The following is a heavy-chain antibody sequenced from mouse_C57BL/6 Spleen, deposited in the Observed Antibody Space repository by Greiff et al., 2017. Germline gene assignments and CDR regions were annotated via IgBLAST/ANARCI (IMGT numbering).Heavy chain of an antibody. CDR2: INPSNGGT. D-gene: IGHD2-4*01. V-gene: IGHV1-53*01. CDR1: GYTFTSYW. CDR3: ASGNYDYDGVYAMDY. J-gene: IGHJ4*01. Sequence: QVQLQQPGTELVKPGASVTLSCKASGYTFTSYWMHWVKQRPGQGLEWIGNINPSNGGTNYNEKFKSKATLTVDKSSSTAYMQLSGLTSEDSAVYYCASGNYDYDGVYAMDYWGQGTSVTVSS.